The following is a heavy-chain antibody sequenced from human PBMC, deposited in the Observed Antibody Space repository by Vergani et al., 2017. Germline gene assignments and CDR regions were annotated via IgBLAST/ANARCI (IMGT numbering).Heavy chain of an antibody. J-gene: IGHJ6*01. Sequence: QVQLVESGGGVVQPGGSLRLSCAASGFSFSTYGMHWVRQAPGRGLECVAFLRDDGSNEYYGDAVKGRFIISRDNSKNMLSLEMHSLRPEDTAVYYCANSYCSSLSSYAFYGMEVWGQGTTVTVSS. CDR3: ANSYCSSLSSYAFYGMEV. V-gene: IGHV3-30*02. D-gene: IGHD2-2*01. CDR1: GFSFSTYG. CDR2: LRDDGSNE.